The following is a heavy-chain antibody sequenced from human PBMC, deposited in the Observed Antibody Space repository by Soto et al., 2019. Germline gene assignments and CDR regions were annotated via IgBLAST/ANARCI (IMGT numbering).Heavy chain of an antibody. D-gene: IGHD3-10*01. V-gene: IGHV3-7*03. CDR3: ERGKGKYYFDY. CDR1: GFTFSSYW. Sequence: PGGSLRLSCAAPGFTFSSYWMSWVRQAPGKGLEWVANIKQDGSEKYYVDSVKGRFTISRDNAKNSLYLQMNSLRAEDTAVYYCERGKGKYYFDYWGQGTLVTVSS. J-gene: IGHJ4*02. CDR2: IKQDGSEK.